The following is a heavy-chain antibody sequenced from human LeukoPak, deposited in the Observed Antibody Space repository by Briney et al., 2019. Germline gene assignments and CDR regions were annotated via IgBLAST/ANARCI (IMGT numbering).Heavy chain of an antibody. CDR1: GGSISSGDYY. D-gene: IGHD3-22*01. J-gene: IGHJ5*02. Sequence: TQTLSLTCTVSGGSISSGDYYWSWIRQPPGKSLEWIGYIYYSGSTYYNPSLKSRVTISVDTSKNQFSLKLSSVTAADTAVYYCASYYDSSGGDWFDPWGQGTLVTVSS. V-gene: IGHV4-30-4*01. CDR3: ASYYDSSGGDWFDP. CDR2: IYYSGST.